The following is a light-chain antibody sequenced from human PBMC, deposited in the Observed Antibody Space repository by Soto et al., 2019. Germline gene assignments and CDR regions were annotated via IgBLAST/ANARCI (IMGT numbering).Light chain of an antibody. J-gene: IGKJ4*01. V-gene: IGKV1-9*01. CDR1: QGISSY. CDR3: KQLNSYPLT. CDR2: AAS. Sequence: DIQLTQSPSFLSASVGDRVTITCRASQGISSYLAWYQQKPGKAPKLLIYAASTLQSGVPSRFSGSGSGTDFTLTISSRQPEDFATYYCKQLNSYPLTFGGGTKVEIK.